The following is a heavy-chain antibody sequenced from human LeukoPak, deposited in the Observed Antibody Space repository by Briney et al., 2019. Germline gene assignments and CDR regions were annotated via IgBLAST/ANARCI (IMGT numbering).Heavy chain of an antibody. D-gene: IGHD6-13*01. CDR1: GFTSSDYY. J-gene: IGHJ6*03. V-gene: IGHV3-11*01. CDR2: ISSSGSTI. CDR3: ARWSAAGTSRYYMDV. Sequence: GGSLRLSCAASGFTSSDYYMSWIRQAPGKGLEWVSYISSSGSTIYYADSVKGRFTISRDNAKNSLYLQMNSLRAEDTAVYYCARWSAAGTSRYYMDVWGKGTTVTVSS.